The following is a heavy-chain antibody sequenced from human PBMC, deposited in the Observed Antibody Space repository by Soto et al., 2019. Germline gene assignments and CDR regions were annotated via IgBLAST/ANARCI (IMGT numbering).Heavy chain of an antibody. V-gene: IGHV3-33*01. CDR3: ARELNAFYI. CDR1: GFTFSSYG. Sequence: QVQLVESGGGVVQPGRSLRLSCAASGFTFSSYGMHWVRQAPGKGLEWVAVIWYDGSNKYYADSVKGRFTISRDNSKNTLYLQMNSLRAEDTAVYYCARELNAFYIWGQGTMVTVSS. J-gene: IGHJ3*02. CDR2: IWYDGSNK.